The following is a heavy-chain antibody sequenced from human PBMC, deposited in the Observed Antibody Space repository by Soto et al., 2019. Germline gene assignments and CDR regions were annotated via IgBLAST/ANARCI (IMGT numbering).Heavy chain of an antibody. J-gene: IGHJ6*02. V-gene: IGHV4-30-4*01. D-gene: IGHD5-18*01. CDR1: GGSISSGDYY. Sequence: QVQLQESGPGLVKPSQTLSLTCTVSGGSISSGDYYWSWIRQPPGKGLEWIGYIYYSGSTYYNPSLKSRVTISEDTSTNQFSLKLSSVTAADTAVYYCAREREDTAMAYYYGMDVWGQGTTVTVSS. CDR2: IYYSGST. CDR3: AREREDTAMAYYYGMDV.